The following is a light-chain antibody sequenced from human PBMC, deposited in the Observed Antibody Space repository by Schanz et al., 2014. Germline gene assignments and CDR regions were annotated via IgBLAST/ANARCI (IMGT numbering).Light chain of an antibody. CDR2: EVS. Sequence: QSALTQPPSASGSPGQSVTISCTGTSSDVGNYNFVSWYQHHPGKAPKLMIYEVSKRPSGVPDRFSGSKSGNTASLTVSGLQAEDEADYYCCSYAGSSPLLFGGGTKLTVL. CDR1: SSDVGNYNF. V-gene: IGLV2-8*01. J-gene: IGLJ2*01. CDR3: CSYAGSSPLL.